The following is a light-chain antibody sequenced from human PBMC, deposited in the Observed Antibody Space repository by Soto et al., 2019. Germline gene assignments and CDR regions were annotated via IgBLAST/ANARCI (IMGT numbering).Light chain of an antibody. CDR2: AAS. J-gene: IGKJ4*01. Sequence: DIQMTQSPSSVSSSVGERVTITCRASQGLSSYLAWYQQKPGKAPKLLIYAASNLQSGVPSRFSGSGSGTDFTLTISGLQPEDFETYFCLSGHSRPFGGGTKVEIK. V-gene: IGKV1-12*02. CDR1: QGLSSY. CDR3: LSGHSRP.